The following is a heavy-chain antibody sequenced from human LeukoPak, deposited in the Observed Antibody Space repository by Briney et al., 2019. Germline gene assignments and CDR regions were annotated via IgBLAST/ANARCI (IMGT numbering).Heavy chain of an antibody. CDR2: IYYSGST. CDR1: GGSISSYY. Sequence: SETLSLTCSLSGGSISSYYWSWIRQPPGKGLEWIGYIYYSGSTNYNPSLKSRVTISVDTSKNQFSLKLSSVTAADTAVYYCARRAIAAAGTLFNWFDPWGQGTLVTVSS. CDR3: ARRAIAAAGTLFNWFDP. J-gene: IGHJ5*02. V-gene: IGHV4-59*08. D-gene: IGHD6-13*01.